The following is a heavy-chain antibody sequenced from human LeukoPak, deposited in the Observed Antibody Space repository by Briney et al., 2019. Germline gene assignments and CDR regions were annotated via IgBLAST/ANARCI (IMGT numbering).Heavy chain of an antibody. CDR2: ISAYNGHT. V-gene: IGHV1-18*01. CDR3: ARDQRFGIAAVDSWFDP. J-gene: IGHJ5*02. CDR1: GYTFSTYG. Sequence: ASVKVSCKASGYTFSTYGINWARQAPGQGLEWMGWISAYNGHTIYAQMFQGRVTLTTSTSTNTAYMELRSLRSDDTAVYYCARDQRFGIAAVDSWFDPWGQGTLVTVSS. D-gene: IGHD6-13*01.